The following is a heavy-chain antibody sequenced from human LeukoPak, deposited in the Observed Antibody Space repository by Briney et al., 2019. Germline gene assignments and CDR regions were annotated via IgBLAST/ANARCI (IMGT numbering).Heavy chain of an antibody. CDR3: ASGLYGGLFDN. D-gene: IGHD5-12*01. Sequence: GGSLRLSCVMSGFTFSNYAMNWVRQAPGKGLERISDISTDSGSTYHIESVRGRFTISRDNSKSTLYLQMNSLRADDTAVYYCASGLYGGLFDNWGQGTLVTVSS. CDR1: GFTFSNYA. J-gene: IGHJ4*02. V-gene: IGHV3-23*01. CDR2: ISTDSGST.